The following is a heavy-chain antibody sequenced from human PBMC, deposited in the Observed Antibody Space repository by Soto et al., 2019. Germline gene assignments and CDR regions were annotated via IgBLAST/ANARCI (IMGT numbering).Heavy chain of an antibody. CDR2: VSPPFRTS. D-gene: IGHD3-10*01. Sequence: QVQLVQSGAEVKKPGSSVKVSCKTSGVSFNNNGIGWVRQAPGHGLEWMGGVSPPFRTSNYARKFQGRISMTADASTGTVNMELSSLTSADTAQYYGARVLYYGSGSYSPYGMDVWGQGTTVTVSS. CDR3: ARVLYYGSGSYSPYGMDV. V-gene: IGHV1-69*01. CDR1: GVSFNNNG. J-gene: IGHJ6*02.